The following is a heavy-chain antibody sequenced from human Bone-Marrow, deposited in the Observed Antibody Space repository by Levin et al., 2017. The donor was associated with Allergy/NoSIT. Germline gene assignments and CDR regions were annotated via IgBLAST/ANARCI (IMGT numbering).Heavy chain of an antibody. D-gene: IGHD3-10*01. CDR3: ARGGGLWFGELFTFDY. V-gene: IGHV4-34*01. J-gene: IGHJ4*02. CDR2: INHSGST. Sequence: SQTLSLTCAVYGGSFSGYYWSWIRQPPGKGLGWIGEINHSGSTNYNPSLKSRVTISVDTSKNQFSLKLSSVTAADTAVYYCARGGGLWFGELFTFDYWGQGTLVTVSS. CDR1: GGSFSGYY.